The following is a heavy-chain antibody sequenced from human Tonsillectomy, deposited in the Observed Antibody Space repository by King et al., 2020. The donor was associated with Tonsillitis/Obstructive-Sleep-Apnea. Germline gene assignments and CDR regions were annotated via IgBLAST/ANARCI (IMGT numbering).Heavy chain of an antibody. CDR3: ARDGSGTYRYYYYMDG. D-gene: IGHD3-10*01. CDR1: GYTFTSYT. V-gene: IGHV7-4-1*02. J-gene: IGHJ6*03. Sequence: QLVQSGSELKKPGASVKVSCKASGYTFTSYTMDWVRQAPGQGLEWMGWINTETGNPTYVQGFTGRFVFSLDTSVSTAYLQISSLKAEDTAVYYCARDGSGTYRYYYYMDGWGKGTTVTVSS. CDR2: INTETGNP.